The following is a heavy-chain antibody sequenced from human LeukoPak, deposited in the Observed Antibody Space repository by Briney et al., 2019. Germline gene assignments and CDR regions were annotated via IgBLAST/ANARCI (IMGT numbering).Heavy chain of an antibody. J-gene: IGHJ4*02. CDR3: AKADSIFYGTGSYQNV. V-gene: IGHV3-74*01. D-gene: IGHD3-10*01. CDR2: INSDGSST. CDR1: GFTFSSYW. Sequence: GGSLRLSCAAFGFTFSSYWMHWVRQAPGKGLVWVSRINSDGSSTSYADSVKGRFTISRDNAKNTLYLQMNSLRAEDTAVYYCAKADSIFYGTGSYQNVWGQGTLVTVSS.